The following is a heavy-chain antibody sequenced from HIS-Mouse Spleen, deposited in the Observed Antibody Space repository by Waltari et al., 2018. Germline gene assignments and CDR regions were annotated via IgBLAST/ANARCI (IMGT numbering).Heavy chain of an antibody. CDR3: AREIPYSSSWYDWYFDL. Sequence: QLQLQESGPGLVKPSETLSLTCTVSGGSISSSSYYWGWIRQPPGKGLEWIGSIYYRVRTYYNPSRKSRVTISVDTSKNQFSLKLSSVTAAYTAVYYCAREIPYSSSWYDWYFDLWGRGTLVTVSS. D-gene: IGHD6-13*01. J-gene: IGHJ2*01. CDR1: GGSISSSSYY. V-gene: IGHV4-39*07. CDR2: IYYRVRT.